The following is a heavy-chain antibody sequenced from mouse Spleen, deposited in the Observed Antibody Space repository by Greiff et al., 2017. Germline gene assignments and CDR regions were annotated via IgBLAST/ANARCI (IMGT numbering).Heavy chain of an antibody. V-gene: IGHV1-7*01. J-gene: IGHJ4*01. CDR3: ARCYYGNYDAMDY. D-gene: IGHD2-1*01. Sequence: VQLQQSGAELAKPGASVKLSCKASGYTFTSYWMHWVKQRPGQGLEWIGYINPSSGYTKYNQKFKDKATLTADKSSSTAYMQLSSLTYEDSAVYYCARCYYGNYDAMDYWGQGTSVTVSS. CDR2: INPSSGYT. CDR1: GYTFTSYW.